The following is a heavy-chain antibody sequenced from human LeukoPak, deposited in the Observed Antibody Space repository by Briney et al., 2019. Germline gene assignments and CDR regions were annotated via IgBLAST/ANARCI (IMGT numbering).Heavy chain of an antibody. CDR1: GFTLSSYW. V-gene: IGHV3-7*03. CDR3: AKDIRRGSGRWGFDY. J-gene: IGHJ4*02. CDR2: IKEDGSEK. Sequence: GGSLRLSCAASGFTLSSYWMSWVRQAPGKGLEWVANIKEDGSEKYYVDSVKGRFTISRDNAKNSLYLQMNSLRAEDTALYYCAKDIRRGSGRWGFDYWGQGTLVTVPS. D-gene: IGHD6-19*01.